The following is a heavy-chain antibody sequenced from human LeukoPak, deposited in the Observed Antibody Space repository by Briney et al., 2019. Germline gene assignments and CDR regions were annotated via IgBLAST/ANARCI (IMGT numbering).Heavy chain of an antibody. CDR1: GFTFSSYA. CDR2: IKSKTDGGTT. D-gene: IGHD1-26*01. CDR3: VGSPFDP. V-gene: IGHV3-15*01. Sequence: GGTLRLPCAASGFTFSSYAMSWVRQAPGKGLEWVGRIKSKTDGGTTDYAAPVKGRFTISRDDSKNTLYLQMNSLKTEDTAVYYGVGSPFDPWGQGTLVTVSS. J-gene: IGHJ5*02.